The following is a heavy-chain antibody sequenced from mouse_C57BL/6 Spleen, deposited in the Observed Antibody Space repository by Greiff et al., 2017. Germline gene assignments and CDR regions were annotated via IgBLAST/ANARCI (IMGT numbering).Heavy chain of an antibody. J-gene: IGHJ2*01. Sequence: QVHVKQPGAELVRPGSSVKLSCKASGYTFTSYWMHWVKQRPIQGLEWIGNIDPSDSETHYNQKFKDKATLTVDKSSSTAYMQLSSLTSEDSAVYYCARRDGSPLYYFDYWGQGTTLTVSS. CDR1: GYTFTSYW. CDR3: ARRDGSPLYYFDY. D-gene: IGHD1-1*01. V-gene: IGHV1-52*01. CDR2: IDPSDSET.